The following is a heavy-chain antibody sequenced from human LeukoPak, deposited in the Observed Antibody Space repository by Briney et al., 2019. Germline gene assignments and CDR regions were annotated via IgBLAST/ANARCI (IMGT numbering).Heavy chain of an antibody. D-gene: IGHD3-10*01. V-gene: IGHV6-1*01. J-gene: IGHJ4*02. CDR1: GDSVSSNSAA. Sequence: SQTLSLTCAISGDSVSSNSAAWNWIRQSPSRGLEWLGRTYCRSKWYNDYAVSVKSRITINPDTSKNQFSLQLNSVTPEDTAVYYCARDISLVPTRRYYYGSGSYPRGYYFDYWGQGTLVTVSS. CDR2: TYCRSKWYN. CDR3: ARDISLVPTRRYYYGSGSYPRGYYFDY.